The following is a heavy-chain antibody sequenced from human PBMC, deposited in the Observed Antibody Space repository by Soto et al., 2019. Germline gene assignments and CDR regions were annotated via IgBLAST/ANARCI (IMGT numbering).Heavy chain of an antibody. CDR3: ARESEDLTSNFDY. CDR1: GFTFTRYS. Sequence: GGSMSLSCPASGFTFTRYSMTWARHAPGKGLEWVSSISSTTNYIYYGDSMKGRFTISRDNAKNSLYLEMNSLRAEDTAVYYCARESEDLTSNFDYWGQGTLVTVSS. J-gene: IGHJ4*02. CDR2: ISSTTNYI. V-gene: IGHV3-21*06.